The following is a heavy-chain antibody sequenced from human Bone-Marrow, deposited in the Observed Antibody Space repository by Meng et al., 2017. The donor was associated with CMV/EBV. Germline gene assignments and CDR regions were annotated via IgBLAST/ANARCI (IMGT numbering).Heavy chain of an antibody. J-gene: IGHJ5*01. CDR1: GFTFSDYY. CDR3: ARDSSAVHNWLDS. D-gene: IGHD1-26*01. Sequence: GGSLRLSCAASGFTFSDYYMTWIRQAPGKGLEWVSYISSSGSITKYLDSVKGRFTISRDNAKNSLFLQMNSLRVEDTAVYYCARDSSAVHNWLDSWGQGTLVTFSS. V-gene: IGHV3-11*04. CDR2: ISSSGSIT.